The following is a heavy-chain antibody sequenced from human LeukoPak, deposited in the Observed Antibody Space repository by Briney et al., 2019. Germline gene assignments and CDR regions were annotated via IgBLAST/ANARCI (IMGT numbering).Heavy chain of an antibody. CDR1: GYSFTGHY. Sequence: GASVKVSCKASGYSFTGHYMHWVRQAPGQGLEWMGWINPNNGGTNYAQKFQGGVALTTDTSITTAYMELSGLTSDDTAMYYCARDWPGYSSYGDFWGQGALVTVSS. D-gene: IGHD6-13*01. V-gene: IGHV1-2*02. CDR3: ARDWPGYSSYGDF. J-gene: IGHJ4*02. CDR2: INPNNGGT.